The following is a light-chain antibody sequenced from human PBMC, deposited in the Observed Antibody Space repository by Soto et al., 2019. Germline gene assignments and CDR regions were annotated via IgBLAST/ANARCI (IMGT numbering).Light chain of an antibody. J-gene: IGKJ4*01. CDR1: QSVSSN. Sequence: ETVMTQSPATLSVSPGERVTLSCRASQSVSSNLAWYRQKAGQAPRLLIYAASTRATGVPARFSGSGSGTEFTLTISSPQSEDFAIYFCQQYNNWPLTFGGGTKVDIK. CDR3: QQYNNWPLT. V-gene: IGKV3-15*01. CDR2: AAS.